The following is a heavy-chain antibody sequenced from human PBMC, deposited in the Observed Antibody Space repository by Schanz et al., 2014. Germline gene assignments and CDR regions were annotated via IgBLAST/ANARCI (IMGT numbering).Heavy chain of an antibody. D-gene: IGHD2-15*01. V-gene: IGHV3-23*01. J-gene: IGHJ4*02. CDR3: VKDDRGDVVVVAANY. CDR1: GFKFTDYA. Sequence: EMQLLESGGGLAQPGGSLRLSCAASGFKFTDYAMTWVRQAPGKGLEWVATISGSSENTYYADSVKGRFTISRDNSRNTVYLQMSSLRAEDTAVYYCVKDDRGDVVVVAANYWGQGAQVIVSS. CDR2: ISGSSENT.